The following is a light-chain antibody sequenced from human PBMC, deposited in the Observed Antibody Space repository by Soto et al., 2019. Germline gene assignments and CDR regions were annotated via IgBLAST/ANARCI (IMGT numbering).Light chain of an antibody. V-gene: IGKV3-15*01. Sequence: EIVMTQSPATLSVSPGERATLSCRASHSVNSNLAWYQQKPGQAPRLVIYGASTRATGMPARFSGSGSGTEFSLTISSLQSEDFAVYYCQQYKNFWTFGQGTKVEIK. CDR2: GAS. CDR3: QQYKNFWT. CDR1: HSVNSN. J-gene: IGKJ1*01.